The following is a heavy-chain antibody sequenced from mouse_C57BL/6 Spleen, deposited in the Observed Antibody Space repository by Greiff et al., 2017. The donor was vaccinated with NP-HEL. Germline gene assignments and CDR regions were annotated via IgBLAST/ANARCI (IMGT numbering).Heavy chain of an antibody. CDR2: IDPSDSYT. V-gene: IGHV1-69*01. J-gene: IGHJ4*01. Sequence: QVQLQQPGAELVMPGASVKLSCKASGYTFTSYWMHWVKQRPGQGLEWIGEIDPSDSYTNYNQKFKGKSTLTADKSSSTAYMQLSSLTSEDSAVYYCARTDYGNSYYAMDYWGQGTSVTVSS. CDR1: GYTFTSYW. CDR3: ARTDYGNSYYAMDY. D-gene: IGHD2-1*01.